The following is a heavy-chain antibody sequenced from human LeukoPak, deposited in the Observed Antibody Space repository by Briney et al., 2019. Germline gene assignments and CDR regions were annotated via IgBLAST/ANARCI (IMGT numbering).Heavy chain of an antibody. CDR1: GFTFSSYA. CDR2: ISYDGSNK. D-gene: IGHD6-19*01. J-gene: IGHJ4*02. CDR3: ARGQWLADLDY. V-gene: IGHV3-30-3*01. Sequence: GRSLRLSCAASGFTFSSYAMHWVRQAPGKGLEWVAVISYDGSNKYYADSVKGRFTIFRDNSKNTLYLQMNSLRAEDTAVYYCARGQWLADLDYWGQGTLVTVSS.